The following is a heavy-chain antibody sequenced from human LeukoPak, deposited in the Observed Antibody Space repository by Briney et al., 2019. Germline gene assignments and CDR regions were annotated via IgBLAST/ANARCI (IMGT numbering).Heavy chain of an antibody. J-gene: IGHJ1*01. CDR2: IYYSGST. Sequence: PETLSLTCTVSGGSISTYYWSWIRQPPGKGLEWIGYIYYSGSTNYNPSLKSRVTISVDTSKNQFSLKLSSVTAADTAVYYCARSSGYDSSGYYAEYFQHWGQGTLVTVSS. CDR3: ARSSGYDSSGYYAEYFQH. D-gene: IGHD3-22*01. CDR1: GGSISTYY. V-gene: IGHV4-59*01.